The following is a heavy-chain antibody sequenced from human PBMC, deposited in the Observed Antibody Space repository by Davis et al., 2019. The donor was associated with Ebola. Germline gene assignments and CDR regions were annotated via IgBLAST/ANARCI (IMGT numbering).Heavy chain of an antibody. CDR3: ARAQFPTTSDH. J-gene: IGHJ4*02. CDR2: ISAYSVNT. D-gene: IGHD1-1*01. CDR1: GYSFTSYG. V-gene: IGHV1-18*01. Sequence: ASVKVSCKASGYSFTSYGISWVRQAPGQGLEWMGWISAYSVNTNCAQKFQGRVTMTTDTSTSTAYMELKSLRSDDTAVYYCARAQFPTTSDHWGQGTLVTVSS.